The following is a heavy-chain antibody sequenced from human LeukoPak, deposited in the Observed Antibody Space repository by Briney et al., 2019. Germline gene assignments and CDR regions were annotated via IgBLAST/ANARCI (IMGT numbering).Heavy chain of an antibody. CDR2: IYHTGST. CDR1: GYSISSGYH. J-gene: IGHJ4*02. CDR3: ARDAGTVTTPFDY. Sequence: SETLSLTCAVSGYSISSGYHWGWIRQPPGKGLEWIGSIYHTGSTYYNPSLKSRVTISVDTSKNQFSLNLSSVTAADTAVYYCARDAGTVTTPFDYWGQGTLVTVSS. D-gene: IGHD4-17*01. V-gene: IGHV4-38-2*02.